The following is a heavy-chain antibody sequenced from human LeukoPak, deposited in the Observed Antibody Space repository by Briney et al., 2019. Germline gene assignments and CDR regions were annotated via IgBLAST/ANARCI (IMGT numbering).Heavy chain of an antibody. CDR3: AKDRKGYYYESSGLIDY. Sequence: GGSLRLSCAASGFTFSSYAMTWVRQAPGKGLEWVSAISGSGGSTYYADSVKGRFTISRDNSKNTLYLQMNSLRAEDTAVYYCAKDRKGYYYESSGLIDYWGQGTLVTVSS. D-gene: IGHD3-22*01. V-gene: IGHV3-23*01. CDR1: GFTFSSYA. J-gene: IGHJ4*02. CDR2: ISGSGGST.